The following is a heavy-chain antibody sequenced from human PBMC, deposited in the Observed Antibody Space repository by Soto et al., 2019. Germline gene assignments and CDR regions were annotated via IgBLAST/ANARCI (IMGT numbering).Heavy chain of an antibody. J-gene: IGHJ5*02. CDR3: AADWAPTGRYNGFEH. D-gene: IGHD1-1*01. CDR2: IVVGSGNT. V-gene: IGHV1-58*02. Sequence: QLQLVQFGPEVKKPGTPVKVSCKASGFTFSSSGIHWVRQARVQRLEWIGWIVVGSGNTNYAQKFQERLTINWDVYPNPAYMKLPSLRCEDTAVYYCAADWAPTGRYNGFEHGGQGTRVTVSS. CDR1: GFTFSSSG.